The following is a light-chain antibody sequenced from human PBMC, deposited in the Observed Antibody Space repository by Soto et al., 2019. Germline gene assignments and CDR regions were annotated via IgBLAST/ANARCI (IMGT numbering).Light chain of an antibody. V-gene: IGKV1-33*01. CDR2: DAS. Sequence: DIQMTQSPSSLSASVGDRVTITCQSSQDISNYLKWYQQKPGKAPKLLIYDASTLETGVPSRFSGSGSGTACPFTISSLQPQDSAAEYCQQYDNLPLTLGPGTKVDIK. J-gene: IGKJ3*01. CDR1: QDISNY. CDR3: QQYDNLPLT.